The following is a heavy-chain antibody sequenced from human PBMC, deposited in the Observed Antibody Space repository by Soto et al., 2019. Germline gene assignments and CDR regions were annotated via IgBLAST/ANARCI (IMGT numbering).Heavy chain of an antibody. D-gene: IGHD1-26*01. Sequence: QVRLQESGPGLVKPSGTLSLTCNVSGGSVDSAHHFWSWLRLAPGKRLEWIGYVYHIATTQYSPSLRSRATISADTSKNQFSLILHSVTAADTALYFWARGGWGVGHYGIDVWGRGTSVTVSS. CDR1: GGSVDSAHHF. CDR3: ARGGWGVGHYGIDV. V-gene: IGHV4-61*01. CDR2: VYHIATT. J-gene: IGHJ6*02.